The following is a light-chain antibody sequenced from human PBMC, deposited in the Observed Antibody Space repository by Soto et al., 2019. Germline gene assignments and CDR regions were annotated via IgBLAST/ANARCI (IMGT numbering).Light chain of an antibody. J-gene: IGKJ5*01. Sequence: EIVLTRSPGTLPLSRLEVATGALRPSQSVSSSYLAWYQQKPGQAPRLLIYDASNRATGIPARFSGSGSETDFTLTISSLEPEDFAVYYCQQRSNWPPITFGQGTRLEIK. CDR3: QQRSNWPPIT. V-gene: IGKV3D-20*02. CDR1: QSVSSSY. CDR2: DAS.